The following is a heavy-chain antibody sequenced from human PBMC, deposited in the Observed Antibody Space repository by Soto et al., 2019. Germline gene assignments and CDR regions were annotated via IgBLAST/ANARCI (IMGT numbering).Heavy chain of an antibody. D-gene: IGHD2-21*02. Sequence: QVQLVESGGGVVQPGRSLRLSCAASGFTFSSYGMHWVRQAPGKGLEWVAVIWYDGSNKYYADSVKGRFTISRDNSEDTLYRQMNSLRAEDTAVYYCARSLPIYCGGDCYYYYYYGMDVWGQGTTVTVSS. CDR2: IWYDGSNK. J-gene: IGHJ6*02. V-gene: IGHV3-33*01. CDR1: GFTFSSYG. CDR3: ARSLPIYCGGDCYYYYYYGMDV.